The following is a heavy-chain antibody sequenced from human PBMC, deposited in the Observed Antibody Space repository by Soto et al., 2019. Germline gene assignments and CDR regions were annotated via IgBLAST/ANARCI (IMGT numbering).Heavy chain of an antibody. CDR3: TRGGGNQLGDCYDN. CDR1: GFTFSSYT. Sequence: QVQLVESGGGVVQPGRSLRLSCAASGFTFSSYTMHWVRQAPGKGLEWVALIYYDGSQKYYADSVKGRFTISRDNSKKMMNLDMNRLRTEDTAVYYWTRGGGNQLGDCYDNWGQGTLVTVSS. V-gene: IGHV3-30*04. CDR2: IYYDGSQK. J-gene: IGHJ4*02. D-gene: IGHD2-21*02.